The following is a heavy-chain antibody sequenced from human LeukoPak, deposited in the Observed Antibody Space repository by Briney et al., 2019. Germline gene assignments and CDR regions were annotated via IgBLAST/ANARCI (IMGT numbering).Heavy chain of an antibody. CDR3: AKVLAYYFDY. CDR1: GFTFSSYA. V-gene: IGHV3-23*01. J-gene: IGHJ4*02. Sequence: GGSLKLSCAASGFTFSSYAMSWVRQAPGKGLEWVSAIGSGTYYADSVKGRFTISRDNSKNTLYLQMNSLRAEDTAVYYCAKVLAYYFDYWGQGTLVTVSS. CDR2: IGSGT.